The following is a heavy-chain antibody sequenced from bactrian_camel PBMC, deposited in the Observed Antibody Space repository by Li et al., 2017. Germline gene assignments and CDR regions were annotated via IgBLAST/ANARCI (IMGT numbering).Heavy chain of an antibody. Sequence: HVQLVESGGDSVQPGGSLRLSCAASGCSASAYCLAWFRRAPGKEREGVAAIDTAGLTTYTYAVQGRFTISQDNDKNTVYLEMDSLRYGDTAMYYCAAKARSCSQWDGYNNWGQGTQVTVS. V-gene: IGHV3S53*01. D-gene: IGHD3*01. CDR1: GCSASAYC. CDR2: IDTAGLT. J-gene: IGHJ4*01. CDR3: AAKARSCSQWDGYNN.